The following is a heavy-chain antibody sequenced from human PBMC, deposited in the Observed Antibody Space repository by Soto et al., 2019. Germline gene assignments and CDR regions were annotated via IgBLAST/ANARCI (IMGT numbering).Heavy chain of an antibody. J-gene: IGHJ5*02. CDR1: GFTFSSYG. Sequence: GGSLRLSCAASGFTFSSYGMHWVRQAPGKGLEWVAVISYDGSNKYYADSVKGRFTISRDNSKNTLYLQMNSLRAEDTAVYYCAKAPYYYDSSGYYPTWGQGTPVTVSS. D-gene: IGHD3-22*01. CDR3: AKAPYYYDSSGYYPT. V-gene: IGHV3-30*18. CDR2: ISYDGSNK.